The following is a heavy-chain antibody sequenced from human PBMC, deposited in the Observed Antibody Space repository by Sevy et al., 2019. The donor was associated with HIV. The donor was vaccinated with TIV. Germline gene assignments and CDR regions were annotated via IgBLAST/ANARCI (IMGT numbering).Heavy chain of an antibody. CDR3: AKDDWGPKTYRGGFDY. CDR1: GFTFSFYD. J-gene: IGHJ4*02. D-gene: IGHD3-9*01. CDR2: MSPDENT. Sequence: GGSLRLSCVASGFTFSFYDMIWVRQAPGKGLEWVSSMSPDENTYYADSVKDRFTNSRDNSKNTLYLQTNSLRADDTAVDDSAKDDWGPKTYRGGFDYWGQGTLVTVSS. V-gene: IGHV3-23*01.